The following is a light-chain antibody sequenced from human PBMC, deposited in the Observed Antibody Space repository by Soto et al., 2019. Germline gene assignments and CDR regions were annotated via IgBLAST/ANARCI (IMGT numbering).Light chain of an antibody. Sequence: QSVLTQPPSVSGAPGQRITISCTGSHSNRGAGYDVHWYQQFPGRAPKLLIFGNTKRPSGVPDRFSGSKSGSSASLAITGLQAEDEADYYCQSSDSSLSAFHVFGTGTKVTVL. CDR2: GNT. CDR1: HSNRGAGYD. J-gene: IGLJ1*01. CDR3: QSSDSSLSAFHV. V-gene: IGLV1-40*01.